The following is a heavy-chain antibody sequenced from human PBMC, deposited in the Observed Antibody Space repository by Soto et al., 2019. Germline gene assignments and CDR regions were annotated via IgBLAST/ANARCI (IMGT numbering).Heavy chain of an antibody. CDR3: TRANWYSEY. J-gene: IGHJ4*02. D-gene: IGHD7-27*01. CDR1: GVSISNNY. Sequence: QVQLQESGPGLVKPSETLSLTCTVSGVSISNNYWSWIRQPPGKGLEWIGDIYYNGNTNYNPSLKSRVNMSVDTSRNQISLKLTTVTAADTAVYYCTRANWYSEYWGQGTLVTVSS. V-gene: IGHV4-59*01. CDR2: IYYNGNT.